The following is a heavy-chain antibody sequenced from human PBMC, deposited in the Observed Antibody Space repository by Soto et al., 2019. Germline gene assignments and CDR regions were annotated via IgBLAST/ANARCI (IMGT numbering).Heavy chain of an antibody. CDR2: VSAGGDMT. D-gene: IGHD3-10*01. J-gene: IGHJ6*02. V-gene: IGHV3-23*01. CDR3: ARGDRGGSGSPASYYYSGLDV. CDR1: GFTFSSYA. Sequence: DVQLLESGGHLVQPRGSLRLSCAASGFTFSSYAMSWVRQAPGKGLEWVSSVSAGGDMTYYSDSVKGRFTISRDNSNNALFLQINSLRIEDTALYYCARGDRGGSGSPASYYYSGLDVWGQGATVTVS.